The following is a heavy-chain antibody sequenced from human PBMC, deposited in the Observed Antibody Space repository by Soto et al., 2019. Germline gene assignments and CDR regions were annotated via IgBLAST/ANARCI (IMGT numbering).Heavy chain of an antibody. CDR3: XRMHSYAYSNWSGRCRYVLAV. D-gene: IGHD6-6*01. CDR1: GFSLSTSGMC. J-gene: IGHJ6*01. V-gene: IGHV2-70*01. Sequence: SGPTLVNPTQTLTLTCTFSGFSLSTSGMCVSWIRQPPGKALEWLALIDWDDDKYYSTSLKTRLTISKDTSKNQVVLTMTNMDXXDTATDYAXRMHSYAYSNWSGRCRYVLAVSRQGTSVTVSS. CDR2: IDWDDDK.